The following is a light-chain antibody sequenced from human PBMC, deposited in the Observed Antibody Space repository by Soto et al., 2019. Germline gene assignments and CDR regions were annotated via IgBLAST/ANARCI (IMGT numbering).Light chain of an antibody. J-gene: IGKJ4*01. V-gene: IGKV1D-12*01. CDR3: QQASSLPLT. CDR2: SAS. CDR1: QGISRY. Sequence: DIQMTQSPSSVSASVGDSVTITCRASQGISRYLTWYQQKPGKAPKLLIFSASTLQTGVPSRFSGSGSGTYFTLTISSLLPEDLATYYCQQASSLPLTFGGGTKVEIK.